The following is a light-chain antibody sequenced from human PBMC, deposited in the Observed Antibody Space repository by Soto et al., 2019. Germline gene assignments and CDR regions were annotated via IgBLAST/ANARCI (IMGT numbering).Light chain of an antibody. CDR2: GAS. CDR3: QQYGTSIP. V-gene: IGKV3-20*01. Sequence: EIVLTQSPGTLSLSPGERATLSCRASQSFSSSYLAWYQQKPGQAPRLLIYGASSRATGIPDRFSGSRSGTDFTLTISRLEPEDFAVYYCQQYGTSIPFGQGTRLEI. CDR1: QSFSSSY. J-gene: IGKJ5*01.